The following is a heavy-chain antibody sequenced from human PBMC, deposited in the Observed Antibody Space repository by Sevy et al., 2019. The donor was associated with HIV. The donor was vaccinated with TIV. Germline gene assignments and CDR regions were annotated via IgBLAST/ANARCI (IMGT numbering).Heavy chain of an antibody. CDR3: ARDCSSTSCLWGLDV. CDR1: GFSFSSYW. J-gene: IGHJ6*02. D-gene: IGHD2-2*01. CDR2: IKRDGSEK. V-gene: IGHV3-7*03. Sequence: GSLGLSCAASGFSFSSYWMSWVRQAPGKGLEWVANIKRDGSEKYYVDSVKGRFTISRDNAKNSLFLQMNSLRAEDTAIYYCARDCSSTSCLWGLDVWGQGTTVTVSS.